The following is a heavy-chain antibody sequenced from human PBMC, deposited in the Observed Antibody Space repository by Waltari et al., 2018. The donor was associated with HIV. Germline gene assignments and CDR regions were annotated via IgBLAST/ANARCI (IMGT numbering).Heavy chain of an antibody. CDR1: GGSMTNYY. Sequence: QVQLQESGPRLLKPSETLSLTCSVSGGSMTNYYWAWIRQPPGKGPAWIGYIDSRGGDSDSPSLQSGLTMSVDVDRNQFALELSSVTAAETAVYYCARYGSGHRHFGYWGQGSLV. CDR3: ARYGSGHRHFGY. CDR2: IDSRGGD. D-gene: IGHD3-10*01. J-gene: IGHJ4*02. V-gene: IGHV4-59*01.